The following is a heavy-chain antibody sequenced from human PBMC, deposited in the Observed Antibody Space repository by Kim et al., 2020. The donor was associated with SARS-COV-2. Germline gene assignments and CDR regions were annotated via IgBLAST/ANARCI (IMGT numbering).Heavy chain of an antibody. D-gene: IGHD5-18*01. CDR1: GGSISSGGYY. CDR3: ARSGYSYGYDY. Sequence: SETLSLTCTVSGGSISSGGYYWSWIRQHPGKGLEWIGYIYYSGSTYYNPSLKSRVTISVDTSKNQFSLKLSSVTAADTAVYYCARSGYSYGYDYWGQGTLVTVSS. J-gene: IGHJ4*02. V-gene: IGHV4-31*03. CDR2: IYYSGST.